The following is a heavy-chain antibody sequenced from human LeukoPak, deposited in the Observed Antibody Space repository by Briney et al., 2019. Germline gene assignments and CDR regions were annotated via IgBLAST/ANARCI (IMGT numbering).Heavy chain of an antibody. CDR3: ARSRRQAYDSSVQYDY. CDR1: GGSISSYY. CDR2: IYYSGSP. V-gene: IGHV4-59*01. Sequence: SETLSLTCTVSGGSISSYYRSWIRQPPGKGLEWIGYIYYSGSPNYNPSLKSRVTISVDTSKNQFSLKLSSVTAADTAVYYCARSRRQAYDSSVQYDYWGQGTLVTVSS. J-gene: IGHJ4*02. D-gene: IGHD3-22*01.